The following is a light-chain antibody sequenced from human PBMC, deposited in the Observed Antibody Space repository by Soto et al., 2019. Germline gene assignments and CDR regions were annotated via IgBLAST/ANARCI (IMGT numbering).Light chain of an antibody. V-gene: IGLV2-11*01. CDR1: SSDVGGYNY. CDR3: CSYAGSYTSYVV. Sequence: QSALTQPRSVSGSPGQSVTISCTGTSSDVGGYNYVSWYQQHPDKAPKLMISDVSKRPSGVPDRFSGSKSGNTASLTISGLQAEDEADYYCCSYAGSYTSYVVFGGGTKVTVL. CDR2: DVS. J-gene: IGLJ2*01.